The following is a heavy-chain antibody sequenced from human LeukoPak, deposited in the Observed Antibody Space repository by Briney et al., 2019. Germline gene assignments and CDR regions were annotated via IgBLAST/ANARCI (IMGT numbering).Heavy chain of an antibody. CDR1: GYIFTRYS. D-gene: IGHD7-27*01. V-gene: IGHV5-51*01. J-gene: IGHJ4*02. Sequence: GESLKISCNGSGYIFTRYSIAWVRQMPGKGLELMGAIYPYDSEIRYSPSFQGQVTISADKSISTAYLQWSSLKASDTAMYYCARPNWARRYFDYWGQGTLVTVSS. CDR3: ARPNWARRYFDY. CDR2: IYPYDSEI.